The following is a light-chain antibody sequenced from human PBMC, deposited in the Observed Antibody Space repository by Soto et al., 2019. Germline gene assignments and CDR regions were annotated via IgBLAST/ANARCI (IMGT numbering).Light chain of an antibody. CDR2: VIS. CDR3: QQTYRPPYV. V-gene: IGKV1-39*01. CDR1: QNIDNY. Sequence: DIQMTQSPVSLSASVGDRVTITCRASQNIDNYLNWYQQRPGKAPNLLIYVISNLQTGVPSRFSGSGSGTDFPLTISSLQPEDFATYYCQQTYRPPYVFGQGTKLEIK. J-gene: IGKJ2*01.